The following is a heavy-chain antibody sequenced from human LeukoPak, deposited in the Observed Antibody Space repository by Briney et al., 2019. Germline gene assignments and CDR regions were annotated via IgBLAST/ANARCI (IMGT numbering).Heavy chain of an antibody. Sequence: ASVKVSCKASEYTFTSYDINWVRQATGQGLEWMGWMNPNSGNTGYAQKFQGRVTMNRNTSISTAYMELSSVTFEDTAVYYCARGRHPGPTWISEYWGQGTLVTVSS. CDR3: ARGRHPGPTWISEY. CDR1: EYTFTSYD. CDR2: MNPNSGNT. V-gene: IGHV1-8*01. D-gene: IGHD5-12*01. J-gene: IGHJ4*02.